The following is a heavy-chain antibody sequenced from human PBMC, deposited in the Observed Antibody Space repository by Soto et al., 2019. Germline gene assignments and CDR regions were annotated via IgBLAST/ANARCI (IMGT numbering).Heavy chain of an antibody. CDR3: AGYGYTSRWYAWFDP. CDR1: GFTFSDYY. D-gene: IGHD6-19*01. V-gene: IGHV3-11*01. CDR2: IGSSGSTI. Sequence: QVQLVESGGGLVKPGGSLRLSCAASGFTFSDYYMSWIRQAPGKGLEWVSYIGSSGSTIHYADSVKGRFTISRDNAKNSLYLQMNSLRAEDTAVYYCAGYGYTSRWYAWFDPWGQGTLVTVSS. J-gene: IGHJ5*02.